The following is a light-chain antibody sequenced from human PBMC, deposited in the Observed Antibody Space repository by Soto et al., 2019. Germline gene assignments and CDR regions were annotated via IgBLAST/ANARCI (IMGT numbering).Light chain of an antibody. Sequence: DIQMTQSPSSLSASVGDRVTITCRASQSISNYLNWYQQKPGKAPKLLIYAASSMQSGVPSRFSGSGSETDFTLTISSLQPDESATYYCQQSFSPLWTFGQGTKV. V-gene: IGKV1-39*01. CDR1: QSISNY. CDR3: QQSFSPLWT. CDR2: AAS. J-gene: IGKJ1*01.